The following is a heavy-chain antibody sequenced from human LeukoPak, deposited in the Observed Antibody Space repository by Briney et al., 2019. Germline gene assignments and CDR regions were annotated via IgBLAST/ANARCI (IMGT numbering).Heavy chain of an antibody. D-gene: IGHD3-16*01. J-gene: IGHJ5*02. CDR2: IYSGGST. Sequence: RPGGSLRLSCAASGFTVSSNYMSWVRQAPGKGLDWVSMIYSGGSTNYADSVKGRFTISRDSSKNTLYLQMNSLRAEDTAVYYCVTRLAWGQGTLVTVSP. CDR3: VTRLA. CDR1: GFTVSSNY. V-gene: IGHV3-53*01.